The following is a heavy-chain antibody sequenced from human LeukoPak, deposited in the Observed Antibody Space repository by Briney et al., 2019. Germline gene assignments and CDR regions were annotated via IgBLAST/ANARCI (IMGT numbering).Heavy chain of an antibody. D-gene: IGHD6-19*01. V-gene: IGHV4-59*01. J-gene: IGHJ4*02. Sequence: SETLSLTCTVSGGSISSYYWSWIRQPPGKGLEWIGYIYDTGSTNYNPSLKSRVTISVDTSKNQSSLKLSSVTAADTAMYYCARSYSSGLYYFDYWGQGTLVTVSS. CDR1: GGSISSYY. CDR2: IYDTGST. CDR3: ARSYSSGLYYFDY.